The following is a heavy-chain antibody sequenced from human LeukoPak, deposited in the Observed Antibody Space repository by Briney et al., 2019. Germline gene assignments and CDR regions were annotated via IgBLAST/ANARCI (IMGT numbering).Heavy chain of an antibody. CDR3: ARDGSSPYIYYYYMDV. CDR1: GGSISSYY. CDR2: IHTSGST. V-gene: IGHV4-4*07. J-gene: IGHJ6*03. D-gene: IGHD1-26*01. Sequence: SETLSLTCTVSGGSISSYYWSWIRQPAGKGLEWIGRIHTSGSTNYNPSLRSRVTMSVDTSKNQFSLKLSSVTAADTAVYYCARDGSSPYIYYYYMDVWGKGTTVTISS.